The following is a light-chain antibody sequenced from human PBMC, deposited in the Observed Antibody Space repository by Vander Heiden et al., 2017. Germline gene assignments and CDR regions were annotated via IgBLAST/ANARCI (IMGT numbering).Light chain of an antibody. CDR2: GVS. V-gene: IGKV3-20*01. Sequence: EIVLTQSPCTSSLSPGERATLSCRASKSVNNYLAWYQQQPGQAPRLLISGVSSRATGIPDRFSGSGSGTDFTLNISRLEPEDSAVYYCQHYGGSPWAFGQGTKVEIK. J-gene: IGKJ1*01. CDR1: KSVNNY. CDR3: QHYGGSPWA.